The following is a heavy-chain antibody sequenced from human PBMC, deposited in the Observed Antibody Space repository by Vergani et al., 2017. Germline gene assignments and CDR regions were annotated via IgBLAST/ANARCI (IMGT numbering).Heavy chain of an antibody. CDR2: ISGSGGST. CDR3: AKALYYDSSGHSLDY. D-gene: IGHD3-22*01. Sequence: EVQLLESGGGLVQPGGSLRLSCAASGFTFSSYAMSWVRQAPGKGLDWVSAISGSGGSTYYADSVKGRFTIARDNSKNTLYLQMNSLRAEDTAVYYCAKALYYDSSGHSLDYWGQGTLVTVSS. CDR1: GFTFSSYA. J-gene: IGHJ4*02. V-gene: IGHV3-23*01.